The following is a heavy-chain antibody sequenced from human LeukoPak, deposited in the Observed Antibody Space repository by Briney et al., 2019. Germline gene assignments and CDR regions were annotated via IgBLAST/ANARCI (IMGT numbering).Heavy chain of an antibody. CDR1: GFTFSTYA. D-gene: IGHD2-2*01. CDR2: ISYDGSNK. CDR3: ARAKIGIPGDY. J-gene: IGHJ4*02. Sequence: GGSLRLSCAASGFTFSTYAVHWVRQAPGKGLEWVAVISYDGSNKYYADSVKGRFTISRDNSKNTLYLQMNSLRAEGTAVCYCARAKIGIPGDYWGQGTLVTVSS. V-gene: IGHV3-30-3*01.